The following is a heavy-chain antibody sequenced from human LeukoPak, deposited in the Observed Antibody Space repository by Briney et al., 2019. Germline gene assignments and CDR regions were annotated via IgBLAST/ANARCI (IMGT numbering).Heavy chain of an antibody. J-gene: IGHJ4*02. Sequence: GGSLRLSCAASGFTFSSYDMHWVRQAAGKGLEWDSAIGTAGDTYYPGSVKGRFTISRENAKNSLYLQMNSLRAEDTAVYSCARDELWSGSAVGYWGQGTLVTVSS. CDR2: IGTAGDT. V-gene: IGHV3-13*01. CDR3: ARDELWSGSAVGY. D-gene: IGHD3-3*01. CDR1: GFTFSSYD.